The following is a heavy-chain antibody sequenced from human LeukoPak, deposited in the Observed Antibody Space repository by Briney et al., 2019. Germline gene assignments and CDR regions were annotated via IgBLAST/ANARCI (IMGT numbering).Heavy chain of an antibody. J-gene: IGHJ2*01. V-gene: IGHV3-30*02. CDR3: AKDDSIFGPYWYFDL. Sequence: GGSLRLSCAASGFTFSSYGMHWVRQAPGKGLEWVAFIRYDGSNKYYADSVKGRFTISRDNSKNTLYLQMNSLRAEDTAVYYCAKDDSIFGPYWYFDLWGRGTLVTVSS. D-gene: IGHD3/OR15-3a*01. CDR1: GFTFSSYG. CDR2: IRYDGSNK.